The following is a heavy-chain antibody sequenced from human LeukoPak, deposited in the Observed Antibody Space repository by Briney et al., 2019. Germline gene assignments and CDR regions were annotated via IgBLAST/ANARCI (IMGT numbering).Heavy chain of an antibody. CDR3: ATSQENNFDY. CDR1: GFTFSSYG. CDR2: ISYDGSNK. D-gene: IGHD1/OR15-1a*01. J-gene: IGHJ4*02. Sequence: GRSLRLSCAASGFTFSSYGMHWVRQAPGKGLEWVAVISYDGSNKYYADSVKGRFTISRDNSKNTLYLQMNSLSAEDTAVYYCATSQENNFDYWGQGTLVTVSS. V-gene: IGHV3-30*03.